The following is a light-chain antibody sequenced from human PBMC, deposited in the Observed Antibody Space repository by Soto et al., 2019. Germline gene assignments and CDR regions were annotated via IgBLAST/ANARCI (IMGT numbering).Light chain of an antibody. CDR3: CSYTTSSTHV. J-gene: IGLJ1*01. V-gene: IGLV2-14*01. CDR1: SSDVGAYKF. CDR2: EVS. Sequence: QSALTQPASVSGSPGQSVTISCTGTSSDVGAYKFVSWFQHHPGKAPKVIIYEVSNRPSGVSNRFSGSKSGNTASLTISRLQAEDEADYHCCSYTTSSTHVFGTGTKVTVL.